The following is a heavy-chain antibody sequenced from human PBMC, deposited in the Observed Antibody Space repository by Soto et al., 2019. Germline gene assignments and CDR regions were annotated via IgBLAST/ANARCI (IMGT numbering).Heavy chain of an antibody. CDR1: GYSFTSYW. V-gene: IGHV5-51*01. CDR2: IYPGDSDT. D-gene: IGHD4-17*01. Sequence: PGESLKISCKGSGYSFTSYWIGWVRQMPGKGLGWMGIIYPGDSDTRYSPSFQGQVTISADKSISTAYLQWSSLKASDTAMYYCATTTVTTFSNFDYWGQGTLVTVSS. J-gene: IGHJ4*02. CDR3: ATTTVTTFSNFDY.